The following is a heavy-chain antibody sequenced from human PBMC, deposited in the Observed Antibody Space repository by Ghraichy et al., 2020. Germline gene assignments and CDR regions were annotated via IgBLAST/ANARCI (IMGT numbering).Heavy chain of an antibody. CDR1: ELMLSPNT. V-gene: IGHV3-21*01. CDR2: ISSSTRYI. Sequence: GGSLRLSCLASELMLSPNTMNWLRQAPWKGLEWVSSISSSTRYIYYADSVKGRFTISRDNAQNSLYLQMNSLRAEDTAVYYCSRGGGAGTPVLYHMDVWGLGTMVTVSS. J-gene: IGHJ6*02. CDR3: SRGGGAGTPVLYHMDV. D-gene: IGHD6-19*01.